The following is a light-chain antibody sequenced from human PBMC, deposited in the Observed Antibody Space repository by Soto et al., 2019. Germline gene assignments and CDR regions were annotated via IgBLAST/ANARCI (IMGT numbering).Light chain of an antibody. V-gene: IGLV1-44*01. CDR2: NNY. J-gene: IGLJ1*01. CDR3: AAWDDSFNGLYV. CDR1: TSNIESAT. Sequence: QSVLTQPPSASVSPGQRVTFSWSGGTSNIESATVNWYQRLPGTAPKLLIFNNYLGTSGIPDRLSLSTSTTSASLAISWLQSEDEGDYFCAAWDDSFNGLYVFGTGTTVTVL.